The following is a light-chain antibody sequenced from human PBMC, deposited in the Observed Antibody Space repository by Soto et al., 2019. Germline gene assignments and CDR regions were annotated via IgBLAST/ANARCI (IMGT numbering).Light chain of an antibody. Sequence: ENVLTQSPGTLSLSPGERATLSCRASQDVTNKYLAWYQQKPGRAPRLLIHDASIRATGIPDRFSGSGSGTDFTLTISRLETEDFAVYYCQQCSISPLTFGGGTKVEIK. CDR2: DAS. V-gene: IGKV3-20*01. CDR1: QDVTNKY. J-gene: IGKJ4*01. CDR3: QQCSISPLT.